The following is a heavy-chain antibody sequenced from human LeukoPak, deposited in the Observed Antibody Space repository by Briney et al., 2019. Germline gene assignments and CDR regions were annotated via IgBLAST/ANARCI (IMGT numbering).Heavy chain of an antibody. Sequence: GGSLRLSCEASGFTFGSHAMYWVRQAPGKGLEWVSAISGSGGSTYYADSVKGRFTISRDNSKNSLYLQMNSLRAEDTAVYYCAKVNYYDSSGDFDYWGQGTLVTVSS. CDR3: AKVNYYDSSGDFDY. CDR2: ISGSGGST. V-gene: IGHV3-23*01. J-gene: IGHJ4*02. D-gene: IGHD3-22*01. CDR1: GFTFGSHA.